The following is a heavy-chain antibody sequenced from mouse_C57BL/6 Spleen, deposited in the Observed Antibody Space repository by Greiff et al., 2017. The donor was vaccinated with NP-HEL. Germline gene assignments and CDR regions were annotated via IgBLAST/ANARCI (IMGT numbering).Heavy chain of an antibody. D-gene: IGHD3-1*01. Sequence: QVQLQQSGPELVKPGASVKISCKASGYAFSSSWMNWVKQRPGKGLEWIGRIYPGDGDTNYNGKFKGKATLTADKSSSTAYMQLSSLTCEDSAVYFCARRAADYWGQGTTLTVSS. CDR1: GYAFSSSW. CDR3: ARRAADY. CDR2: IYPGDGDT. J-gene: IGHJ2*01. V-gene: IGHV1-82*01.